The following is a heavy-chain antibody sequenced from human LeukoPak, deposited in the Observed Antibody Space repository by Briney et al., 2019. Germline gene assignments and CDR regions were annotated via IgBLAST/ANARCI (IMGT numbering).Heavy chain of an antibody. Sequence: GGSLRLSCAASGFTFSSYAMSWVRQAPGKGLEWVSAISGSGGSTYYADSVKGRFTISRDNAMNSLYLQMNSLRAEDTAVYYCARGTIAAAGNYYYYFMDVWGKGTTVTVSS. V-gene: IGHV3-23*01. D-gene: IGHD6-25*01. CDR2: ISGSGGST. CDR3: ARGTIAAAGNYYYYFMDV. CDR1: GFTFSSYA. J-gene: IGHJ6*03.